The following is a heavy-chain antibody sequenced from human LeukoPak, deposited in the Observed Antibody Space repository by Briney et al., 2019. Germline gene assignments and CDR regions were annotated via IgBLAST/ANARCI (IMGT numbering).Heavy chain of an antibody. CDR3: ARASYYYDKSGYDY. Sequence: ASLKVSCKASGYTFICYHIHWVRQAPGQGLEWMGWINPDNDDTKYPQKFQGRVTLTRDTSINTAFMEVHRLRSDDTAIYYCARASYYYDKSGYDYWGQGTLVTVSS. D-gene: IGHD3-22*01. CDR2: INPDNDDT. J-gene: IGHJ4*02. V-gene: IGHV1-2*02. CDR1: GYTFICYH.